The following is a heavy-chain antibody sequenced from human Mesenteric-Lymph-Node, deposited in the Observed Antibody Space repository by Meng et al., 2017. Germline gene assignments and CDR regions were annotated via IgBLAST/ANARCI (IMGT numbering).Heavy chain of an antibody. V-gene: IGHV3-74*01. D-gene: IGHD6-25*01. CDR2: ITSDGSGT. CDR3: AREFRSSGHAGTFDV. Sequence: GESLKISCAVSGFTFSDYWMHWVRQAPGKGLVWVSRITSDGSGTSYADSVKGRFTISRDNAKNSLYLQMNSLGAEDTAIYYCAREFRSSGHAGTFDVWGQGKKV. CDR1: GFTFSDYW. J-gene: IGHJ3*01.